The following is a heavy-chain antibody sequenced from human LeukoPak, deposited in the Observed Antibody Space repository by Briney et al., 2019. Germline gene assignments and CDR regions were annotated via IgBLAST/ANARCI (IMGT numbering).Heavy chain of an antibody. CDR2: INPNSGGT. D-gene: IGHD3-10*01. Sequence: ASVKVSCKASGYTFTGYYMHWVRQAPGQGLEWMGWINPNSGGTNYAQKVQGRVTMTRDTSTSTAYMELSRLRSEDTAVYYCAVGVRGSGSYQIWGHAIDIWGQGTMATVSS. V-gene: IGHV1-2*02. CDR1: GYTFTGYY. J-gene: IGHJ3*02. CDR3: AVGVRGSGSYQIWGHAIDI.